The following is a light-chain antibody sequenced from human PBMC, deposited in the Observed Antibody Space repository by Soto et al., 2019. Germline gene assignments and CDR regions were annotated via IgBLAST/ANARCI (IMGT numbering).Light chain of an antibody. J-gene: IGLJ1*01. V-gene: IGLV2-23*01. CDR1: SSDVGSYNL. CDR3: YSYAGENLYV. CDR2: EGT. Sequence: VLAHPASASASPGQAITIPCTGTSSDVGSYNLVSWFQQHPGKVPKLLIYEGTKRPSGLSDRFSGSKPGTTASLTISALKAEDAAHDYCYSYAGENLYVFGTGTKVTV.